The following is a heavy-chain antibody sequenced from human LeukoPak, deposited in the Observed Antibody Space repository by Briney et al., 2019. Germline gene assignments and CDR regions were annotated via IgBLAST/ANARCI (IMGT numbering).Heavy chain of an antibody. J-gene: IGHJ4*02. D-gene: IGHD5-12*01. Sequence: PGGSLRLSCAASGFTFSSYGMHWVRQAPGKGLEWVAFIRYDGSNKYYADSVKGRFTISRDNSKNTLYLQMNSLRAEDTAVYYCARGLKAYSGYDKPLFYWGQGTLVTVSS. CDR2: IRYDGSNK. V-gene: IGHV3-30*02. CDR1: GFTFSSYG. CDR3: ARGLKAYSGYDKPLFY.